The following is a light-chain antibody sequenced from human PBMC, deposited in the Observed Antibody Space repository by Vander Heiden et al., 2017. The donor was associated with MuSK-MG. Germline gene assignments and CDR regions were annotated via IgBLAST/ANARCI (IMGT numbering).Light chain of an antibody. CDR3: HQRNSWP. CDR2: DAS. V-gene: IGKV3-11*01. CDR1: QSLSSY. J-gene: IGKJ4*01. Sequence: PGERATLSCRASQSLSSYLAWYQQRPGQAPRLLIYDASNRATGIPTRFSGSGSGTDFTLTISSLEPEDFAVYYCHQRNSWPFGGGTKVEIK.